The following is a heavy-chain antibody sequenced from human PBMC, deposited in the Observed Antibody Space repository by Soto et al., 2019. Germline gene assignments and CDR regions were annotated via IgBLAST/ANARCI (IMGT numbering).Heavy chain of an antibody. D-gene: IGHD2-2*01. CDR2: LYRAGTA. Sequence: GGSLRLSCAASGFIVNSKYMSWVRQVPGKGLEWVSSLYRAGTAYYADSALGRFTISRDNFRNILYLQMNSLRPEDSGTYFCAGPTLPATQTSWGWYYYAMDVWGQGTTVTV. CDR1: GFIVNSKY. CDR3: AGPTLPATQTSWGWYYYAMDV. V-gene: IGHV3-53*01. J-gene: IGHJ6*02.